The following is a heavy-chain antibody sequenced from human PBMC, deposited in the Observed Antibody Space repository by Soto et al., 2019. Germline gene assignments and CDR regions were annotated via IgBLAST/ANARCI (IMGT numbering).Heavy chain of an antibody. D-gene: IGHD1-26*01. CDR2: IYPGDSDT. Sequence: PGESLKISCKGSGYSFTSYWIGWVRQMPGKGLEWIGIIYPGDSDTRYSPSFQGQVTISADKSISTAYLQWSSLKASDTAMYYCARSVVGATFSYYYYGMDVWGQGTTVTVSS. J-gene: IGHJ6*02. V-gene: IGHV5-51*01. CDR3: ARSVVGATFSYYYYGMDV. CDR1: GYSFTSYW.